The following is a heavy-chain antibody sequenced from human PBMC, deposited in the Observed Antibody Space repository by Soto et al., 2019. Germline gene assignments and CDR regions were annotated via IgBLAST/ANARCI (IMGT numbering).Heavy chain of an antibody. CDR2: IIPILGLT. CDR1: GGTFNSYT. CDR3: AVQSPGAGDRAFDL. J-gene: IGHJ3*01. Sequence: QVQLVQSGAELKKPGSSVKVSCKPSGGTFNSYTFGWVRQAPGQGLEWVGRIIPILGLTNNAQKFQGRLTVTADKSTATDYMELSSLRSEDTAIYYCAVQSPGAGDRAFDLWGQGTMVTVSS. D-gene: IGHD3-16*01. V-gene: IGHV1-69*02.